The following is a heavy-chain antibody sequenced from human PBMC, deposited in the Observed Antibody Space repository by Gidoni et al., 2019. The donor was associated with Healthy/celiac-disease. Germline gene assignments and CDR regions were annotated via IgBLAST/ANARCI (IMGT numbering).Heavy chain of an antibody. CDR2: IYYSGST. CDR3: AREWIAAAGADY. CDR1: GGSISSGGYY. J-gene: IGHJ4*02. D-gene: IGHD6-13*01. V-gene: IGHV4-31*03. Sequence: QVQLQASGPGLVKPSQTLSLTCPVPGGSISSGGYYWSWLRQHPGKGLEWIGYIYYSGSTYYNPSLKSRVTISVDTSKNQFSLKLSSVTAADTAVYYCAREWIAAAGADYWGQGTLVTVSS.